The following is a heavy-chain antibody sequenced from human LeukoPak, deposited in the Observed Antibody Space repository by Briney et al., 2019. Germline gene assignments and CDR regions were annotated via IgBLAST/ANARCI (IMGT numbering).Heavy chain of an antibody. CDR3: AKARLKYITIFGVVPSYFDY. CDR2: IRGSGGST. CDR1: GLTFSSYA. J-gene: IGHJ4*02. Sequence: GGSLRLSCAASGLTFSSYAMSWVRQAPGKGLEWVSAIRGSGGSTYYADSVKGRFTISRDNSKNTLYLQMNSLRAEDTAVYYCAKARLKYITIFGVVPSYFDYWGQGSLVTVSS. V-gene: IGHV3-23*01. D-gene: IGHD3-3*01.